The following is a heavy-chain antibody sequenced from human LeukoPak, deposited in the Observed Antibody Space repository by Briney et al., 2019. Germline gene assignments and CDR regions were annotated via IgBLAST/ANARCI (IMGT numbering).Heavy chain of an antibody. D-gene: IGHD3-10*01. CDR2: ISSSSSYI. CDR3: ASVDAMVRGVIVAFDI. Sequence: PGGSLRLSCAASGFTFSSYSMNWVRQAPGMGLEWVSSISSSSSYIYYADSVKGRFTISRDNAKNSLYLQMNSLRAEDTAVYYCASVDAMVRGVIVAFDIWGQGTMVTVSS. J-gene: IGHJ3*02. CDR1: GFTFSSYS. V-gene: IGHV3-21*01.